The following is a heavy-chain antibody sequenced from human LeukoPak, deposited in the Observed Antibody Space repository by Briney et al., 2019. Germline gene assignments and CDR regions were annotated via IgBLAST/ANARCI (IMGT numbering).Heavy chain of an antibody. D-gene: IGHD3-16*02. CDR2: IYYSGST. Sequence: SETLSLTCTVSGGSISSYYWSWIRQPPGKGLEWIGYIYYSGSTYYNPSLKSRVTISVDTSKNQFSLKLSSVTAADTAVYYCARHMVYDYVWGSYRSYYFDYWGQGTLVTVSS. CDR3: ARHMVYDYVWGSYRSYYFDY. V-gene: IGHV4-59*08. CDR1: GGSISSYY. J-gene: IGHJ4*02.